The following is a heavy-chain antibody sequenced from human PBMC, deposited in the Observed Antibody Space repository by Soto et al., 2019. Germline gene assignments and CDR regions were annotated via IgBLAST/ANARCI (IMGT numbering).Heavy chain of an antibody. V-gene: IGHV1-69*13. CDR1: GGTFSSYS. D-gene: IGHD3-3*01. J-gene: IGHJ4*02. CDR3: ARAYRHYDFWSGYSPRDYY. CDR2: IIPIFGTA. Sequence: SVKVSCKASGGTFSSYSISWVRQAPGQGLEWMGGIIPIFGTANYAQKFQGRVTITADESTSTAYMELSSLRSEDTAVYYCARAYRHYDFWSGYSPRDYYWGQGTLVTVS.